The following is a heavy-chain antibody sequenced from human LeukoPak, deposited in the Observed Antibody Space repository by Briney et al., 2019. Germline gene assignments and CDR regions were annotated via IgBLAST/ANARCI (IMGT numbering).Heavy chain of an antibody. V-gene: IGHV4-59*01. J-gene: IGHJ4*02. CDR3: ARGGIAAAIDY. CDR2: IYYSGST. D-gene: IGHD6-13*01. CDR1: GGSISSYY. Sequence: PSETLSLTCTVSGGSISSYYWSWIRQPPGKGLERIGYIYYSGSTNYNPSLKSRVTISVDTSKNQFSLKLSSVTAADTAVYYCARGGIAAAIDYWGQGTLVTVSS.